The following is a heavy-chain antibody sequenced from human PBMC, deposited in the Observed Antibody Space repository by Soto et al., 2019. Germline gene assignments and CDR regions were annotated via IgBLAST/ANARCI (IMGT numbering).Heavy chain of an antibody. D-gene: IGHD5-18*01. J-gene: IGHJ3*02. CDR1: GGSFSGYS. Sequence: QVQLQQWGAGLLKSSETLSLTCAVYGGSFSGYSWSWIRQPPGKGLEWIGQINHNGGTNYNPSLKSRVVISIDTSKNQFSLKLSSVTAADTAVYYCARAGMEYNHGYLSTFDTWGQGTVVTVSS. V-gene: IGHV4-34*01. CDR2: INHNGGT. CDR3: ARAGMEYNHGYLSTFDT.